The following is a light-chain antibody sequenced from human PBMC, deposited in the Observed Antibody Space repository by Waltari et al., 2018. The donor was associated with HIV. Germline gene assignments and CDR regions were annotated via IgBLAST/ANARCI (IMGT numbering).Light chain of an antibody. J-gene: IGKJ4*01. V-gene: IGKV3-11*01. CDR2: GAS. CDR1: QSVSSY. Sequence: DIVLTQSLATMPSSTGQRATPSCRASQSVSSYLAWYQLKPGQAHRLLIYGASNRATGIPSRFSGCGSGTDLTLTISSLEPEAFAVYYCLQRNSWALTFGGGTRVGIK. CDR3: LQRNSWALT.